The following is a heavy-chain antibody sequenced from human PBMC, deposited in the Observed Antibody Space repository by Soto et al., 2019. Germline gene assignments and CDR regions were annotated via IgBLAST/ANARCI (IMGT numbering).Heavy chain of an antibody. D-gene: IGHD1-26*01. Sequence: EVQLVDSGGGLVQPGGSLRLSCTASGLTFSDHFMDWVRQAPGKGLEWVARSRNKANSYITDYAASVIGRFTISRDDSKNSVCLQMNSLKTEDSAVYYCANADSGSYPYWGQGTLVTVSS. J-gene: IGHJ4*02. V-gene: IGHV3-72*01. CDR3: ANADSGSYPY. CDR1: GLTFSDHF. CDR2: SRNKANSYIT.